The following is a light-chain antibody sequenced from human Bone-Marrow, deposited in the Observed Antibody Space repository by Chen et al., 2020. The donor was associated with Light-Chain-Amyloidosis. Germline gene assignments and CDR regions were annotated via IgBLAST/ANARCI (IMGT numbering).Light chain of an antibody. CDR3: QSADSSGTYEVI. V-gene: IGLV3-25*03. CDR2: RDT. CDR1: DLPTKY. J-gene: IGLJ2*01. Sequence: SYDLTQPPSVSVSPGQTARITCSGDDLPTKYAYWYQQKPGQAPVLVIHRDTERHSGISERFSGSSSGTTATLTISGVQAEDEADYHCQSADSSGTYEVIFGGGTKLTVL.